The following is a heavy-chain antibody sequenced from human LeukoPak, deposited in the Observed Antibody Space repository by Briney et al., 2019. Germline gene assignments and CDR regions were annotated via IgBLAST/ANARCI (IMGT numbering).Heavy chain of an antibody. Sequence: ASVKVSCKASGYTFTSYDINWVRQATGQGLEWMGWMNPNSGNTGYAQKFQGRVTITRNTSISTAYMELSSLRSEDTAVYYCARDLGDIVVVPAASRYAFDIWGQGTMVTVSS. CDR2: MNPNSGNT. CDR3: ARDLGDIVVVPAASRYAFDI. V-gene: IGHV1-8*03. D-gene: IGHD2-2*01. CDR1: GYTFTSYD. J-gene: IGHJ3*02.